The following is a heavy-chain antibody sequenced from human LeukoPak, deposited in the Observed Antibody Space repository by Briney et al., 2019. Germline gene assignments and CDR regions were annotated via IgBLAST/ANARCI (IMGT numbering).Heavy chain of an antibody. CDR1: GGSISSSSYY. Sequence: SETLSLTCTVSGGSISSSSYYWGWIRQPPGKGLEWIGSIYYSGSTNYNPSLKSRVTISVDMSKNQFSLKLSSVTAADTAVYYCARLYSSSLGRVFDYWGQGTLVTVSS. CDR2: IYYSGST. J-gene: IGHJ4*02. CDR3: ARLYSSSLGRVFDY. V-gene: IGHV4-39*07. D-gene: IGHD6-13*01.